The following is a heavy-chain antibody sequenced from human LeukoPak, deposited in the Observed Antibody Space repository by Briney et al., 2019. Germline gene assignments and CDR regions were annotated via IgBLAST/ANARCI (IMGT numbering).Heavy chain of an antibody. D-gene: IGHD3-22*01. V-gene: IGHV3-11*04. CDR2: IISSGSTI. CDR1: GFTFSDYY. Sequence: GGSLRLSCAASGFTFSDYYMSWIRQAPGKGLEWVSYIISSGSTIYYADSVKGRFTISRDNAKNSLYLQMNSLRAEDTAVYYCARDPSHYYDSSGKYYFDYWGQGTLVTVSS. CDR3: ARDPSHYYDSSGKYYFDY. J-gene: IGHJ4*02.